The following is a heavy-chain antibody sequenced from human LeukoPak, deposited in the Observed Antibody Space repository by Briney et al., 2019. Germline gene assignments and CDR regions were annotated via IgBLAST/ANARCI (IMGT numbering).Heavy chain of an antibody. CDR2: INPDSGVT. V-gene: IGHV1-2*02. D-gene: IGHD6-13*01. Sequence: ASVKVSCKASGYTFTGYYMHWVRQAPGQGLEGMGWINPDSGVTVYAQNFQGRVTMTRDTSISTAYMDLSRLRSDDTAVYYCARGGDSSSWYGWFDPWGQGTLVTVSS. CDR1: GYTFTGYY. J-gene: IGHJ5*02. CDR3: ARGGDSSSWYGWFDP.